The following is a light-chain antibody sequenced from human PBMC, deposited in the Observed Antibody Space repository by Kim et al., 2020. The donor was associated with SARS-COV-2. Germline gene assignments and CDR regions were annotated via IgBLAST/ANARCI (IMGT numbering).Light chain of an antibody. CDR1: KSGDKY. CDR3: QAWDSSTAR. Sequence: SYELTQPPSVSVSPGQTASITCSGDKSGDKYACWYQQKPGQSPVLVIHQDSKRPSGIPERFSGSNAGKTATLTIRGTQAMDEADYYCQAWDSSTARFGGG. V-gene: IGLV3-1*01. CDR2: QDS. J-gene: IGLJ3*02.